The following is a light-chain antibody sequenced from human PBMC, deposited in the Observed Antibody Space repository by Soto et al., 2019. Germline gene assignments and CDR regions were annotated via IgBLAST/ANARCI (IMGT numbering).Light chain of an antibody. V-gene: IGKV3-15*01. CDR3: QHYDISSWT. J-gene: IGKJ5*01. CDR2: GAS. CDR1: QSISDT. Sequence: EIVMTPSPATLSVSPGERATLSCRASQSISDTLAWYQQKPGQAPRLLIHGASTRATGFPARFSGSGSGTDFTLTISRLEPEDFAVYYCQHYDISSWTFGQGTRLEIK.